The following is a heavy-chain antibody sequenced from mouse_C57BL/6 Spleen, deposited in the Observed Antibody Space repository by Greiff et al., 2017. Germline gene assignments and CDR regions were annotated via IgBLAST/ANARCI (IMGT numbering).Heavy chain of an antibody. CDR3: SRAGCRYCNTFDY. J-gene: IGHJ2*01. D-gene: IGHD1-1*01. Sequence: QVQLQQSGAELVKPGASVKMSCKASGYTFTDYYINWVKQRPGQGLEWIGKIGPGSGSTYYNEKFKGKATLTADKSSSTAYMQLSSLPSEDTAVYFCSRAGCRYCNTFDYWGQGTTLTVSS. CDR2: IGPGSGST. CDR1: GYTFTDYY. V-gene: IGHV1-77*01.